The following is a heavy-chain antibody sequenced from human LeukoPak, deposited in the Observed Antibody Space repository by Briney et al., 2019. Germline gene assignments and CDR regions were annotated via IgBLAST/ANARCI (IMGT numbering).Heavy chain of an antibody. CDR3: ARRGVEMAAIRPDNWFDP. J-gene: IGHJ5*02. CDR1: GGSTTTNS. Sequence: PSETLSLTCSVSGGSTTTNSWNWIRQPPGQGLEWIGYIYYSGRADYNPSLKSRVTISVDTSKNQFSLKLTSVTAADTAVYYCARRGVEMAAIRPDNWFDPWGQGTLVTVSS. V-gene: IGHV4-59*08. D-gene: IGHD5-24*01. CDR2: IYYSGRA.